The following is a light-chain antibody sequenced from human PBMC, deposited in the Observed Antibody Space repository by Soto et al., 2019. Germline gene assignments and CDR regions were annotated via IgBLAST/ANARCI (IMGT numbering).Light chain of an antibody. CDR1: SSNIGSNT. J-gene: IGLJ7*01. CDR3: AAWDDSLSGPV. CDR2: SNN. Sequence: QSVLTQPPSASGTPGQRVTISCSGSSSNIGSNTVNWYQQLPGTAPKLLIYSNNQRPSGVPDRFSGFKSGTSASLAISGLQSEDEADHYCAAWDDSLSGPVFGGGTQLTV. V-gene: IGLV1-44*01.